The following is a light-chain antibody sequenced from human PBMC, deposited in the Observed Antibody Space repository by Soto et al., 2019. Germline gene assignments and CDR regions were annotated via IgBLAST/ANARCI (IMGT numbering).Light chain of an antibody. V-gene: IGLV3-25*02. CDR1: ALPKQY. Sequence: YELTQPPSVSVSPGQTARITCSGDALPKQYAYWYQQKPGQAPVLVIYKDSERPSGIPERFSGSSSGTTVTLTISGVQAEDEADYYCQSADSSGTYVVFGGGTQLTV. CDR3: QSADSSGTYVV. J-gene: IGLJ2*01. CDR2: KDS.